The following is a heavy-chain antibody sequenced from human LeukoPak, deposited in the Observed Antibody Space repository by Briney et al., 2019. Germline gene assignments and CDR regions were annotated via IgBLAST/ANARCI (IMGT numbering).Heavy chain of an antibody. V-gene: IGHV4-34*01. J-gene: IGHJ2*01. CDR1: GGSFSGYY. CDR2: INHSGST. D-gene: IGHD5-18*01. Sequence: SETLSLTCAVYGGSFSGYYWSWIRQPPGKGLEWIGEINHSGSTNYNPSLKSRVTISVDTSKNQFSLKLSSVTAADTAVYYCARGPYSYGYTVWYFDLWGRGTLVTVSS. CDR3: ARGPYSYGYTVWYFDL.